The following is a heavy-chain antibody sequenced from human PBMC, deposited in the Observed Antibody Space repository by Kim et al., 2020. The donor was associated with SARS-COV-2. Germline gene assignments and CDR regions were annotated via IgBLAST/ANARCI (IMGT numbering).Heavy chain of an antibody. CDR2: INHSGST. D-gene: IGHD3-10*01. CDR3: ARGAKQPNGSGSYYT. CDR1: GGSFSGYY. Sequence: SETLSLTCAVYGGSFSGYYWSWIRQPPGKGLEWIGEINHSGSTNYNPSLKSRVTISVDTSKNQFSLKLSSVTAADTAVYYCARGAKQPNGSGSYYTWGQGTLGTVSS. V-gene: IGHV4-34*01. J-gene: IGHJ5*02.